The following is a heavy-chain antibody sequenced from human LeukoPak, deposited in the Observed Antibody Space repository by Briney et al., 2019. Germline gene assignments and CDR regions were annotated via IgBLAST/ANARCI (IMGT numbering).Heavy chain of an antibody. D-gene: IGHD6-19*01. CDR1: GFTVSSKNKY. J-gene: IGHJ1*01. Sequence: PGSSLRLSCAASGFTVSSKNKYMSSVRQAPGKGPEWVSVLYTGGRTDCADFVKGRFTISRDNSKNTLYLQMNSLRAEVTAVYYCVRSRDSSGWYPFQHWGQGTLVTVSS. V-gene: IGHV3-53*01. CDR3: VRSRDSSGWYPFQH. CDR2: LYTGGRT.